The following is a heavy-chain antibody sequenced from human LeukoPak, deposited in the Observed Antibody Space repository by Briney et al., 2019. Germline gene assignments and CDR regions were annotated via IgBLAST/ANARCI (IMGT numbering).Heavy chain of an antibody. CDR1: GGSISSYY. Sequence: SETLSLTCTVSGGSISSYYWSWIRQPAGKGLEWIGRIYTSGSTNYNPSLKSRVTMSVDTSKNQFSLKLSSATAADTAVYYCARVGWAAAGPLDGEIYDYWGQGTLVTVSS. CDR3: ARVGWAAAGPLDGEIYDY. J-gene: IGHJ4*02. CDR2: IYTSGST. D-gene: IGHD6-13*01. V-gene: IGHV4-4*07.